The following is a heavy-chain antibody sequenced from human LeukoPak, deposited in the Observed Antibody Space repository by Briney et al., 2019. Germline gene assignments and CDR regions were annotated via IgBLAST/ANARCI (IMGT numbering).Heavy chain of an antibody. CDR1: GYTFTSYD. Sequence: VASVKVSCKASGYTFTSYDINWVRQATGQGLEWMGWMNPNSGNTGYAQKFQGRVTMTGNTSISTAYMELSSLRSEDTAVYYCARSGEPLRYFDWLSNYYYGMDVWGQGTTVTVSS. D-gene: IGHD3-9*01. V-gene: IGHV1-8*01. CDR3: ARSGEPLRYFDWLSNYYYGMDV. J-gene: IGHJ6*02. CDR2: MNPNSGNT.